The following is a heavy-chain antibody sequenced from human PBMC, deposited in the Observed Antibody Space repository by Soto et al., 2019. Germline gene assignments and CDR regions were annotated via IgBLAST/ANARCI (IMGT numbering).Heavy chain of an antibody. CDR1: GFSFSSNA. Sequence: EVHLSESGGDSVHSGGSLTISCAASGFSFSSNAMTWVRRAPGKGLEWISGISGSGGTTYYAHSVRGRFTVSRDNFKNTLYLHMSSLTAEDTALYYCARSVSFSPAFYFDSWGQGTQVTVSS. J-gene: IGHJ4*02. CDR2: ISGSGGTT. D-gene: IGHD3-3*01. CDR3: ARSVSFSPAFYFDS. V-gene: IGHV3-23*01.